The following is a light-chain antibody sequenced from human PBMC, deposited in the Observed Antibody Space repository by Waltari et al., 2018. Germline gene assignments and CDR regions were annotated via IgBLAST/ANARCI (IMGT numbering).Light chain of an antibody. J-gene: IGKJ1*01. CDR1: QSISRF. Sequence: DIFLTQSPGPLSLSLGEGATLSCRASQSISRFLAWYQQKPGQAPRLLIYDASTRATGIPDRFSGSGSGTDFSLTISRLEPEDFAVYYCQKYGTLPATFGQGTKVEIK. V-gene: IGKV3-20*01. CDR3: QKYGTLPAT. CDR2: DAS.